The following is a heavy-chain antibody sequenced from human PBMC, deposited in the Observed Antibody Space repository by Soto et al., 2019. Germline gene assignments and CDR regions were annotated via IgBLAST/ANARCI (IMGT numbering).Heavy chain of an antibody. CDR2: IYDSGDA. CDR1: GGSISSYF. V-gene: IGHV4-59*03. CDR3: VSSRTVVFGDALDI. J-gene: IGHJ3*02. D-gene: IGHD3-3*01. Sequence: QVQLQQSGPGLVKPSETLSLTCSVSGGSISSYFKNWIRQSPGKGLEWIGCIYDSGDANYTPSLKSRVTLALDTSKNQLSLKLTSVTAADTAVYYCVSSRTVVFGDALDIWALGTMVTVS.